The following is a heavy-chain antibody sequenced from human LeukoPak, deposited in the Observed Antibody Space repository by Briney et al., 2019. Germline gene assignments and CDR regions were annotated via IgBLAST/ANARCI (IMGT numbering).Heavy chain of an antibody. Sequence: GGTLRLSCAASGFTLSNYAMSWVRQAPGKGLEWVSSIHYNGVSTYYADSVKGRFTISRDNSKNTLYLQMNSLRAEDTAIYYCGTWGTTDFFDYWGQGTLVTVSS. CDR3: GTWGTTDFFDY. V-gene: IGHV3-23*01. J-gene: IGHJ4*02. D-gene: IGHD1-1*01. CDR1: GFTLSNYA. CDR2: IHYNGVST.